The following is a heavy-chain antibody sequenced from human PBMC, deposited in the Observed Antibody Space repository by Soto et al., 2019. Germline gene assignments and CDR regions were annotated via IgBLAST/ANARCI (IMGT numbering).Heavy chain of an antibody. V-gene: IGHV3-30*03. J-gene: IGHJ4*02. D-gene: IGHD3-10*01. CDR1: GFTFNRYG. CDR2: ISFDGRNT. CDR3: ARHEMVRGVLDY. Sequence: GGSLRLSCAASGFTFNRYGMHWVRQAPGKGLEWVVVISFDGRNTYYADSVKGRFTISRDNSKNTLYLQMTSLRAEDTAVYYCARHEMVRGVLDYWGQGTLVTVSS.